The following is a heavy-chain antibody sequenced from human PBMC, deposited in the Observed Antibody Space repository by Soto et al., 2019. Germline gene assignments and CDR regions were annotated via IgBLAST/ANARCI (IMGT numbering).Heavy chain of an antibody. CDR2: IYYSGST. J-gene: IGHJ6*02. Sequence: PSETLSLTFGVSGGTITRGDLFWSWVRQSPGKGLEWLGYIYYSGSTYYNPSLKGRVMMTIDTSKHQFSLNLSSVTAADTAVFYCGRGQTAIDVWGPGTTVTVSS. CDR3: GRGQTAIDV. V-gene: IGHV4-30-4*01. CDR1: GGTITRGDLF. D-gene: IGHD5-18*01.